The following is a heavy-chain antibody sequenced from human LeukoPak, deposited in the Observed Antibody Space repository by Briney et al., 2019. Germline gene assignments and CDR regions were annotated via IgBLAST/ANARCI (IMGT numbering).Heavy chain of an antibody. CDR1: GFTFDDYA. Sequence: PGRSLRLSCAASGFTFDDYAMHRVRQAPGKGLEWVSGISWNSGSIGYADSVKGRFTISRDNAKNSLYLQMNSLRAEDTALYYCAKVMGGWLQGLDYWGQGTLVTVSS. CDR3: AKVMGGWLQGLDY. J-gene: IGHJ4*02. V-gene: IGHV3-9*01. CDR2: ISWNSGSI. D-gene: IGHD5-24*01.